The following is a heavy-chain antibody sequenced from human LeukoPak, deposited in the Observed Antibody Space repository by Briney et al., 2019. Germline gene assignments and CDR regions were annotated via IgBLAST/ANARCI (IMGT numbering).Heavy chain of an antibody. CDR2: IIPILGIA. CDR3: ARSQGIVVVVAATPAEYFQH. V-gene: IGHV1-69*04. CDR1: GGTFSSYA. J-gene: IGHJ1*01. Sequence: SVKVSCKASGGTFSSYAISWVRQAPGQGLEWMGRIIPILGIANYAQKFQGRVTITADKSTSTAYMELSSLRSEDTAVYYCARSQGIVVVVAATPAEYFQHWGQGTLVTVSS. D-gene: IGHD2-15*01.